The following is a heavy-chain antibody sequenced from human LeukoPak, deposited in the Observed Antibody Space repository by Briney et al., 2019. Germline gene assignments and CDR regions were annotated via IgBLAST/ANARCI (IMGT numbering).Heavy chain of an antibody. CDR2: IKQDGSEK. Sequence: GGSLRLSCAASGFTFSSYWMSWVRQAPGKGLEWVANIKQDGSEKYYVDSVKGRFTISRDNAKNSLYLQMNSLRAEDTAVYYCARGQAHYYDSSGYYHIDYWGQGTLVTVSS. J-gene: IGHJ4*02. V-gene: IGHV3-7*01. D-gene: IGHD3-22*01. CDR1: GFTFSSYW. CDR3: ARGQAHYYDSSGYYHIDY.